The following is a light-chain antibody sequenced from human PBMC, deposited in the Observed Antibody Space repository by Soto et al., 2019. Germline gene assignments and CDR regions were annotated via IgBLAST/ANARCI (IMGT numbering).Light chain of an antibody. V-gene: IGKV3D-15*01. CDR3: QQYHSWPIT. CDR2: GAS. J-gene: IGKJ5*01. CDR1: QSINRD. Sequence: EIVMTQSPATLSVSPGESATLSCRASQSINRDLAWYEQKPGQTPRRVIYGASTWGTGVPPRFTGSGSGTECTLTISNLQSEDFAVYYSQQYHSWPITFGQGTRLEIK.